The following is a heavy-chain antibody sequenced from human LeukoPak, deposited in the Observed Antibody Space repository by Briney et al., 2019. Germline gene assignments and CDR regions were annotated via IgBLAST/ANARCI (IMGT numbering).Heavy chain of an antibody. Sequence: GASVKVSCKASGGTFSTFAISWARQAPGQGLEWMGGTSPMFATANYAQKFQARVSFTTDESTSTAYMELSSLRSEDTAVYYCARGARYGDYDTYWYFHLWGRGTLVTVSS. V-gene: IGHV1-69*05. CDR3: ARGARYGDYDTYWYFHL. J-gene: IGHJ2*01. CDR1: GGTFSTFA. CDR2: TSPMFATA. D-gene: IGHD4-17*01.